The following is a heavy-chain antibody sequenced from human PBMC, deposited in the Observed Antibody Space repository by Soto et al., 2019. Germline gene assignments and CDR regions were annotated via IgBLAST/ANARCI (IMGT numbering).Heavy chain of an antibody. D-gene: IGHD2-2*01. CDR1: GFSFSSYQ. CDR3: ARDMMKGYCSSTSCYGGPDY. CDR2: VMHDGRDT. J-gene: IGHJ4*02. Sequence: GGSLRLSCATSGFSFSSYQMSWVRQAPGMGLECVASVMHDGRDTDYLDSVKGRFTISRDNAKNSLYLQMNSLRAEDTAVYYCARDMMKGYCSSTSCYGGPDYWGQGT. V-gene: IGHV3-7*01.